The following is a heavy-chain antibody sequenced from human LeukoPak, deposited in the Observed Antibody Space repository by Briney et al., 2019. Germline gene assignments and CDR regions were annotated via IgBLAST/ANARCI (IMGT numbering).Heavy chain of an antibody. J-gene: IGHJ6*02. CDR2: IYHSGST. CDR3: ARGVTTVTPYYYYYYGMDV. Sequence: SETLSLTCAVSGGSISSGGYSWSWIRQPPGTGLEWIGYIYHSGSTYYNPSLKSRVTISVDRSKNQFSLKLSSVTAADTAVYYCARGVTTVTPYYYYYYGMDVWGQGTTVTVSS. CDR1: GGSISSGGYS. V-gene: IGHV4-30-2*01. D-gene: IGHD4-17*01.